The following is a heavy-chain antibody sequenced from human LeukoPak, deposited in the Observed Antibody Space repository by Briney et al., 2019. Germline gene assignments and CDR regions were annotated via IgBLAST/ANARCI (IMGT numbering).Heavy chain of an antibody. CDR2: IYYTGST. CDR3: ARVRGHLEYSSSSDIERAQSYMDV. D-gene: IGHD6-6*01. J-gene: IGHJ6*03. CDR1: GVSLSNYY. V-gene: IGHV4-59*12. Sequence: PSETLSLTCTVSGVSLSNYYWNCIRPPPGKGREWIGYIYYTGSTTYNPSLKSRVTISVDTSKNQFSLKLRSVTAADTAVYYCARVRGHLEYSSSSDIERAQSYMDVWGKGTTVTVSS.